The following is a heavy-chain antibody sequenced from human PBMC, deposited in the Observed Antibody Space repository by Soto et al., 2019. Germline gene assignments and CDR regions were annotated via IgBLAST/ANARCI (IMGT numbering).Heavy chain of an antibody. CDR3: ARESEDLTSNFDY. CDR1: GFTFTRYS. J-gene: IGHJ4*02. Sequence: GGSLRLSFPASGFTFTRYSMNWVRQAPGKGLEWVSSISSTTNYIYYGDSMKGRFTISRDKAKNSLYLEMNSLRAEDTAVYYCARESEDLTSNFDYWGEGTMVTVYS. V-gene: IGHV3-21*06. CDR2: ISSTTNYI.